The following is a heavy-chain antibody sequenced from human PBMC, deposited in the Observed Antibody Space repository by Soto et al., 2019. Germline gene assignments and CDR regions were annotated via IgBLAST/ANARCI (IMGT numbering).Heavy chain of an antibody. CDR1: GFTFSSYG. V-gene: IGHV3-30*18. J-gene: IGHJ6*02. Sequence: LRLSCAASGFTFSSYGMHWVRQAPGKGLEWVAVISYDGSNKYYADSVKGRFTISRDNSKNTLYLQMNSLRAEDTAVYYCAKAGRVGDYYYGMDVWGQGTTVTVSS. D-gene: IGHD3-10*01. CDR3: AKAGRVGDYYYGMDV. CDR2: ISYDGSNK.